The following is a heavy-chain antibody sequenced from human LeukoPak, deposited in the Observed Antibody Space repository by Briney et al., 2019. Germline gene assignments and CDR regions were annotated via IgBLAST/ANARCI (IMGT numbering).Heavy chain of an antibody. CDR2: INTNTGNP. CDR3: ARGGIVVVLDEIWFDP. CDR1: GYTFTSYA. D-gene: IGHD2-2*01. Sequence: GASVDVSCKASGYTFTSYAMNWVRQAPGQGLEWMGWINTNTGNPTYAQGFTGRFVFSLDTSVSTAYLQISSLKAEDTAVYYCARGGIVVVLDEIWFDPWGQGTLVTVSS. V-gene: IGHV7-4-1*02. J-gene: IGHJ5*02.